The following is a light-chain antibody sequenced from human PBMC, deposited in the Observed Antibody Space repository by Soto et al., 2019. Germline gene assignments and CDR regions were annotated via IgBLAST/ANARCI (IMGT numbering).Light chain of an antibody. J-gene: IGLJ3*02. CDR3: CSYAGSYTFWV. Sequence: QSALTQPRSVSGSPGQSVTISCTGTSSDVGGYNYVSWYQQYPGKAPKLMIYDVNKRPSGVPDRFSGSKSSNTASLTISVLQAEDEADYYCCSYAGSYTFWVFGGGTQLTVL. CDR1: SSDVGGYNY. V-gene: IGLV2-11*01. CDR2: DVN.